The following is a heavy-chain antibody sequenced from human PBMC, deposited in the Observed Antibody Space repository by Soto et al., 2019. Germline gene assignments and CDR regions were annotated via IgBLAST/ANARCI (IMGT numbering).Heavy chain of an antibody. V-gene: IGHV4-4*01. J-gene: IGHJ4*02. D-gene: IGHD2-15*01. CDR1: SGSISSSNW. CDR2: IHHSGST. Sequence: GTLSLTCAVSSGSISSSNWWSWVRQPPGKGLEWIGEIHHSGSTNYNPSLRSRGTISVDKSKNQFSLNLSSVTAADTAVYFCARDGSEGYFDYWGQGTLVTVSS. CDR3: ARDGSEGYFDY.